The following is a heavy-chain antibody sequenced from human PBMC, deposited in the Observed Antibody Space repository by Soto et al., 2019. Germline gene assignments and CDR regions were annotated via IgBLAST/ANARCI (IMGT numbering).Heavy chain of an antibody. Sequence: GGSLRLSCVASGYAFSDFGMHWVRQVPGKGLEWLAVIAEDAETDFHADSVKGRFTVSRDNFKGTLYLQMNSLTKDDSAVYFCAKAPFRRPYYFSGMDVWGQGTTVTVS. J-gene: IGHJ6*02. V-gene: IGHV3-30*18. CDR3: AKAPFRRPYYFSGMDV. D-gene: IGHD3-10*01. CDR1: GYAFSDFG. CDR2: IAEDAETD.